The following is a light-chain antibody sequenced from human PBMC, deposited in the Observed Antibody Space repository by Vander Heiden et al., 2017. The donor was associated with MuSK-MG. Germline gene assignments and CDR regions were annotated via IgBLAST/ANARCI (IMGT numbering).Light chain of an antibody. CDR2: GAS. Sequence: IVMTQSPATLSVSPGERATLSCRASQSVSSNLAWYQQKPGQAPRLLIYGASTRATGIPARFSGSGSGTEFTLTISSLQSEDFAVYYCQQYNNWLLWTFGQGTKVEIK. CDR1: QSVSSN. J-gene: IGKJ1*01. CDR3: QQYNNWLLWT. V-gene: IGKV3-15*01.